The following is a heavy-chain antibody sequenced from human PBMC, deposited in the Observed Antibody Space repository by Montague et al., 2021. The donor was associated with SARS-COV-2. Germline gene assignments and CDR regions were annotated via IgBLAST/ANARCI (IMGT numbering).Heavy chain of an antibody. CDR3: ARDSGYYDSSGYSYDAFDI. D-gene: IGHD3-22*01. Sequence: TLSLTCTVSGGSISSGGYYWSWIRQHPGKGLEWIGYIYHTRSTHYNPSLKSRVTISKETSKNHFSLNLSSVTAADSAVYYCARDSGYYDSSGYSYDAFDIWGQGTKVTVSS. CDR2: IYHTRST. J-gene: IGHJ3*02. CDR1: GGSISSGGYY. V-gene: IGHV4-31*03.